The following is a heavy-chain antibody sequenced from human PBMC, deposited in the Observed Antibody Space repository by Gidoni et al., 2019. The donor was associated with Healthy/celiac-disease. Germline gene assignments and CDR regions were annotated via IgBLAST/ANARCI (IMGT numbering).Heavy chain of an antibody. D-gene: IGHD1-26*01. CDR2: ISGSGGST. Sequence: EVQLLESGGGLVPPGGSLRLSCAASGFTFSSYAMSWVRQAPGKGLGWVSAISGSGGSTYYADSVKGRFTISRDNSKKTLYLQMNSLRAEDTAVYYCAKGHIVGARGPFDYWGQGTLVTVSS. J-gene: IGHJ4*02. CDR3: AKGHIVGARGPFDY. CDR1: GFTFSSYA. V-gene: IGHV3-23*01.